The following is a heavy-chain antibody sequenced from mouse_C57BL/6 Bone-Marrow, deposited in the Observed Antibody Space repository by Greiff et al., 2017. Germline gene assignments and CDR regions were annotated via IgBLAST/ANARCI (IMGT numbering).Heavy chain of an antibody. J-gene: IGHJ3*01. CDR1: GFNIHDDY. CDR2: IDPENGGA. CDR3: TTRYDYDDEVAY. Sequence: EVQLQQSGAELVRPGASVKLSCQASGFNIHDDYMHWVKQRPEQGLGWIGWIDPENGGAEYASKFQGKDTITSATSSNTADLQLSSLTSEDAAVYYCTTRYDYDDEVAYWGQGTRVTVSA. D-gene: IGHD2-4*01. V-gene: IGHV14-4*01.